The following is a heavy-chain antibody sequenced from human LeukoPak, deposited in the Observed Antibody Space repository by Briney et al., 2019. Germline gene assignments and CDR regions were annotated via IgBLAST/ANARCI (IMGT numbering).Heavy chain of an antibody. J-gene: IGHJ4*02. Sequence: KPSETLSLTCSVSGGSISSSSYYWGWIRQPPGKGLECIGSIYYSGSTYYNPSLKSRVTISVDTSKNQFSLKLSSVTAADTAVYYCARHLRTTGNDGGDYFDYWGQGTLVTVSS. D-gene: IGHD1-1*01. V-gene: IGHV4-39*01. CDR1: GGSISSSSYY. CDR3: ARHLRTTGNDGGDYFDY. CDR2: IYYSGST.